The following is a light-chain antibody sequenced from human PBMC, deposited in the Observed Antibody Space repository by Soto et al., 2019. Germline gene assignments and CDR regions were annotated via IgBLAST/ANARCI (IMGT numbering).Light chain of an antibody. V-gene: IGLV2-11*01. Sequence: QSVLTQPRSVSGSPGQSVTISCIGTSSDVGGYNYVSWYQQHPGKAPKLMIYDVSKRPSGVPDRFSGSKSGNTASLTISGLQAEDEADYYCCSYAGSYTVVFGGGTKLTVL. CDR3: CSYAGSYTVV. CDR1: SSDVGGYNY. CDR2: DVS. J-gene: IGLJ2*01.